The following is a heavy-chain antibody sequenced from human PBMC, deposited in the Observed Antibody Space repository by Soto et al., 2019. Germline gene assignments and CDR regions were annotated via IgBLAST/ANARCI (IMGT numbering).Heavy chain of an antibody. CDR2: ISGSGGST. V-gene: IGHV3-23*01. J-gene: IGHJ6*02. D-gene: IGHD4-17*01. CDR1: GFTFSSYA. Sequence: XXSLRLSFAASGFTFSSYAMRWVLQAPGKGLEWVSAISGSGGSTYYADSVKGRFTISRDNSKNTLYLQMNRMRAEDTAVYYCAREGLTTLGMDVWGQGTTVTVSS. CDR3: AREGLTTLGMDV.